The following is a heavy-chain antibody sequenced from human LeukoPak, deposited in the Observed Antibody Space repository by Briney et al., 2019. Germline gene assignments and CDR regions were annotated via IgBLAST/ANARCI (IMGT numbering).Heavy chain of an antibody. CDR3: ATDFNCSGGSCYGAQFDL. J-gene: IGHJ2*01. V-gene: IGHV1-24*01. CDR2: FDPEDGET. Sequence: ASVKVSCKVSGYTLTELSMHWVRQAPGKGREGMGGFDPEDGETIYAQKFQGRVTMTEDTSTDTAYMEVSSLRSEDTAVYYCATDFNCSGGSCYGAQFDLWGRGTLVTVSS. D-gene: IGHD2-15*01. CDR1: GYTLTELS.